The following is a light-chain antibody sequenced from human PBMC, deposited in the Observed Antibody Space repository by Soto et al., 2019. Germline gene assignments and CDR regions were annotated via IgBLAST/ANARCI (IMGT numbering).Light chain of an antibody. J-gene: IGKJ4*01. CDR3: QQYASSPLT. Sequence: EIVLTQSPGTLSLSPGERATLSCRASQSVSSNLAWYQQKPGQAPRLLFYGASTRATGIPARFSGSGSGTDFTLTISRLEPEDFAVYYCQQYASSPLTFGGGTKVDIK. CDR2: GAS. CDR1: QSVSSN. V-gene: IGKV3-20*01.